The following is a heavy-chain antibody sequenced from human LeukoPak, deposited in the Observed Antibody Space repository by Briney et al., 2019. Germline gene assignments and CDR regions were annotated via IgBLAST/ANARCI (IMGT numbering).Heavy chain of an antibody. Sequence: PSETLSLTRTVSGGSISSSSYYWGWIRQPPGKGLEWIGSIYYSGSTYYNPSLKSRVTISVDTSKNQFSLKLSSVTAADTAVYYCASQGHIVVVTAIPRDGRAFDIWGQGTMVTVSS. CDR1: GGSISSSSYY. CDR2: IYYSGST. V-gene: IGHV4-39*01. CDR3: ASQGHIVVVTAIPRDGRAFDI. D-gene: IGHD2-21*02. J-gene: IGHJ3*02.